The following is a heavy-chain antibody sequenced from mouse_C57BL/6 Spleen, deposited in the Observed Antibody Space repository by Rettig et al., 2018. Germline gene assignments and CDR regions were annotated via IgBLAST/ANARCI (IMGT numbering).Heavy chain of an antibody. CDR3: ASGGY. Sequence: LEWIGQIYPGDGDTNYNGKFKGKATLTADKSSSIAYMQLSSLTSEDSAVYFCASGGYWGQGTTLTVSS. V-gene: IGHV1-80*01. CDR2: IYPGDGDT. J-gene: IGHJ2*01.